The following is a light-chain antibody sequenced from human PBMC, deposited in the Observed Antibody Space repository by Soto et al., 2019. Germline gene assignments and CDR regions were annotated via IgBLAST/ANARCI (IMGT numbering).Light chain of an antibody. CDR2: GTS. J-gene: IGKJ2*01. CDR1: QTISSY. CDR3: QQSCSTPYT. Sequence: DIQMTQSPSSLSASVGDRVTITCRASQTISSYLNWYQQKPGKAPNLMIYGTSTLQGGVPSRFIGSGSGTDFTLTISSLQPEDFATYYCQQSCSTPYTFGQGTKLEIK. V-gene: IGKV1-39*01.